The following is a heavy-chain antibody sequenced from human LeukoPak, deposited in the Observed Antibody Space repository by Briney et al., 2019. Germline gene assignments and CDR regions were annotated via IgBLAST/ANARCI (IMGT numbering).Heavy chain of an antibody. Sequence: ASVKVSCKASGYTFTSYGISWVRQAPGQGLEWMGWISAYNGNTNYAQKLQGRVTMTTDTSTSTAYMELSRLRSDDTAVYYCARAVPDQYFDWDTDAFDIWGQGTMVTVSS. J-gene: IGHJ3*02. CDR2: ISAYNGNT. CDR3: ARAVPDQYFDWDTDAFDI. D-gene: IGHD3-9*01. V-gene: IGHV1-18*01. CDR1: GYTFTSYG.